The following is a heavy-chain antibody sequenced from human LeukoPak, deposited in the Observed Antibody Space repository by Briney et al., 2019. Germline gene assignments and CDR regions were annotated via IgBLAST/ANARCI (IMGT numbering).Heavy chain of an antibody. CDR2: IYSGGST. CDR3: ARVLYPYYFDY. V-gene: IGHV3-53*01. J-gene: IGHJ4*02. Sequence: GGSLRLSCAASGFTVSSNYMSWVRQAPGKGLEWVSVIYSGGSTYYADSVKGRFTISRDNSKNTLYLQMNSLRAEDTAVYYCARVLYPYYFDYWGQGTLVTVSS. CDR1: GFTVSSNY. D-gene: IGHD2-2*01.